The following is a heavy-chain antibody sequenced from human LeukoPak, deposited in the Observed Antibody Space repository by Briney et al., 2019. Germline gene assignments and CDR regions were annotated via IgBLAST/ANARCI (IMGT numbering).Heavy chain of an antibody. Sequence: PGGSLRLSCAASGFTFSSYAMSWVRQAPGKGLEWVSAISGSGGSTYYADSVKGRFTISRDNSKNTLYLQMNSLRAEDTAVYYCAKDPSLGELSLLYYYMDVWGKGATVTVSS. V-gene: IGHV3-23*01. CDR2: ISGSGGST. CDR1: GFTFSSYA. D-gene: IGHD3-10*01. J-gene: IGHJ6*03. CDR3: AKDPSLGELSLLYYYMDV.